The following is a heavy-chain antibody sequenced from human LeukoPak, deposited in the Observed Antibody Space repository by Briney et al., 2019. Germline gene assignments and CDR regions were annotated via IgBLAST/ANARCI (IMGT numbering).Heavy chain of an antibody. D-gene: IGHD4-11*01. V-gene: IGHV3-66*01. Sequence: PGGSLRLSCAASGFTVSSNYMSWVRQAPGKGLEWVAVNYIDGNTYYADSVKGRFTISRDNSKNTLYLQMNSLRAEDTAVYYCANDYSNDYWGQGTLVTVSS. CDR2: NYIDGNT. J-gene: IGHJ4*02. CDR3: ANDYSNDY. CDR1: GFTVSSNY.